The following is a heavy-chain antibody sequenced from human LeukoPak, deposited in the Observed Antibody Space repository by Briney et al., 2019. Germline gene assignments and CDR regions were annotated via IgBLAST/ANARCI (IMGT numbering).Heavy chain of an antibody. J-gene: IGHJ6*02. CDR2: IYTSGST. D-gene: IGHD3-10*02. Sequence: SETLSLTCTVSGGSISSGSYYWSWIRQPAGKGLEWIGRIYTSGSTYYNPSLKSRVTISVDTSKNQFSLKLSSVTAADTAVYYCARDSFLFGEDVWGQGTTVTVSS. V-gene: IGHV4-61*02. CDR3: ARDSFLFGEDV. CDR1: GGSISSGSYY.